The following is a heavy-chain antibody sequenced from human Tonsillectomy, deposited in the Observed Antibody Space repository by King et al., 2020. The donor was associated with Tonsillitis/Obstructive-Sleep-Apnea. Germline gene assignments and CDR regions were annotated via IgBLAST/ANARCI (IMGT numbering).Heavy chain of an antibody. D-gene: IGHD4-17*01. CDR3: VVTDYGDLDY. Sequence: VQLVESGAEVKKPGESLKISCKGSGYSFTSYWIGWVRQMPGKGLEWMGIIYPGDSDARYSPSFQGQVTIPADQSISTAYLHWSSLKASDTAIYYCVVTDYGDLDYWGQGTLVTVSS. V-gene: IGHV5-51*01. CDR1: GYSFTSYW. J-gene: IGHJ4*02. CDR2: IYPGDSDA.